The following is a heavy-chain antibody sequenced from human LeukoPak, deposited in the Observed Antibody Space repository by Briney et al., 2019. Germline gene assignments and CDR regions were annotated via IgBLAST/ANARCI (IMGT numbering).Heavy chain of an antibody. J-gene: IGHJ4*02. CDR1: GFTVSSNY. V-gene: IGHV3-53*04. CDR2: IYSGGST. Sequence: GGSLRLSCAASGFTVSSNYMSWVRQAPGKGLEWVSVIYSGGSTYYADSVKGRFTISRHTSKNTLYLQMNSLRAEDTAVYYCARVDYYDSSGPVDYWGQGTLVTVSS. CDR3: ARVDYYDSSGPVDY. D-gene: IGHD3-22*01.